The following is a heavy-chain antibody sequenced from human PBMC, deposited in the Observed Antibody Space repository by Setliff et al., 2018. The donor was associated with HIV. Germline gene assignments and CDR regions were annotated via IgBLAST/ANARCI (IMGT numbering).Heavy chain of an antibody. CDR1: GYTFTGNY. J-gene: IGHJ3*02. V-gene: IGHV1-2*02. D-gene: IGHD3-22*01. Sequence: GASVKVSCKASGYTFTGNYTHWVRQAPGQGLEWMGWINPNSGGTNYEQKFQGRLTMTRDTSRSTVYMELSSLRSEDTAMYYCARCYYDSSGPTDAFDIWGQGTVVTVSS. CDR2: INPNSGGT. CDR3: ARCYYDSSGPTDAFDI.